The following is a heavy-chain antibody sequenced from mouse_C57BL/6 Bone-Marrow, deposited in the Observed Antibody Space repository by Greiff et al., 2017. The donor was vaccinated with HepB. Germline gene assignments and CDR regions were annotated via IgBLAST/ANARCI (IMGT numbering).Heavy chain of an antibody. D-gene: IGHD2-3*01. CDR1: GFNIKDDY. CDR3: TSDGYYPAWFAY. CDR2: IDPENGDT. J-gene: IGHJ3*01. Sequence: EVQLQQSGAELVRPGASVKLSCTASGFNIKDDYMHWVKQRPERGLEWIGWIDPENGDTEYASKFQGKATITADTSSNTAYLQLSSLTSEDTAVYYCTSDGYYPAWFAYWGQGTLVTVSA. V-gene: IGHV14-4*01.